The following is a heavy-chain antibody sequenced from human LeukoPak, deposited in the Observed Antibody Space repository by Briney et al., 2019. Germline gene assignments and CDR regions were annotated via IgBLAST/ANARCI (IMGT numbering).Heavy chain of an antibody. CDR3: ARERGIVGAVFDY. D-gene: IGHD1-26*01. CDR1: GFTFTNHW. J-gene: IGHJ4*02. Sequence: GGSLRLSCVTSGFTFTNHWMSWVRQAPGKGLEWVANIREDGGHTNYVDSVKGRFTISRDNSKNTLYLQMNSLRAEDTAVYYCARERGIVGAVFDYWGQGTLVTVSS. V-gene: IGHV3-7*01. CDR2: IREDGGHT.